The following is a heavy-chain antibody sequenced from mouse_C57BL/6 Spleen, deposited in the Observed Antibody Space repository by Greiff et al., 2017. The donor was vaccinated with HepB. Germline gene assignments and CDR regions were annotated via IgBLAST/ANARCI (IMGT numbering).Heavy chain of an antibody. J-gene: IGHJ2*01. CDR2: INPNNGGT. V-gene: IGHV1-22*01. CDR3: ARRRGNFPYYFDY. Sequence: VQLKQSGPELVKPGASVKMSCKASGYTFTDYNMHWVKQSHGKSLEWIGYINPNNGGTSYNQKFKGKATLTVNKSSSTAYMELRSLTSEDSAVYYCARRRGNFPYYFDYWGQGTTLTVSS. CDR1: GYTFTDYN. D-gene: IGHD2-1*01.